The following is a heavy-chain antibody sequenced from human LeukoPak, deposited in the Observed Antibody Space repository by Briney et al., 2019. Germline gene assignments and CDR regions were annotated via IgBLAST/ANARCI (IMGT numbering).Heavy chain of an antibody. CDR3: ARDLSSMIVVVITTGESMDV. Sequence: WGSLRLSCAASGFTFSSYWMTWVRQAPGKGLEWVANIKQDGSEKYYVDAVKGRCTISRDNAKNSRSLQMNSLRAEDTAVYYCARDLSSMIVVVITTGESMDVWGQGTTVTVSS. CDR2: IKQDGSEK. D-gene: IGHD3-22*01. V-gene: IGHV3-7*01. J-gene: IGHJ6*02. CDR1: GFTFSSYW.